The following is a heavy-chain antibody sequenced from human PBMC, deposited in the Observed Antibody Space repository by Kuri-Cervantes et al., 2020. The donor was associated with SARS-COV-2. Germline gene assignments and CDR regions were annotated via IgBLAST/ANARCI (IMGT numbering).Heavy chain of an antibody. D-gene: IGHD3-22*01. Sequence: ASVKVSCKASGYTFPGYYMHWVRQAPGQRLEWREWIKHNSGGINYTQNFEGWVTITRDTSISTLYMELSRLRSDDTAVYYCAGATPFGQLVVISQGGALDIWGQGTMVTVSS. CDR3: AGATPFGQLVVISQGGALDI. V-gene: IGHV1-2*04. CDR2: IKHNSGGI. J-gene: IGHJ3*02. CDR1: GYTFPGYY.